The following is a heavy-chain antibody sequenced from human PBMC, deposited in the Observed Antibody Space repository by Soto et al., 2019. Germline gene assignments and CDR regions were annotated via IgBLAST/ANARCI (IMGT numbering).Heavy chain of an antibody. D-gene: IGHD5-12*01. CDR1: GFTFSSYA. CDR3: AQEDGYNDPFY. Sequence: EVQLLESGGGLVQPGGSLRLSCTASGFTFSSYAMSWVRQAPGKGLNWVSGISDTGDSTYYAGSVKGRFTISRDNSKNTLYLQMDSLRAEDTALYYCAQEDGYNDPFYWGQGTLVTVSS. J-gene: IGHJ4*02. V-gene: IGHV3-23*01. CDR2: ISDTGDST.